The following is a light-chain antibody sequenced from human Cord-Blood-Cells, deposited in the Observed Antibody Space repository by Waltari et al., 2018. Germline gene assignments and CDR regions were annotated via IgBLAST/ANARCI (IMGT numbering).Light chain of an antibody. CDR1: QDISNY. CDR3: QQYDNLPLT. Sequence: EIQMTQSPSSLSASVGDRVTTTCQASQDISNYLNWYQQKPGKAPKLLIYDASNLETGVPSRFSGSGSGTDFTFTISSLQPEDIATYYCQQYDNLPLTFGPGTKVDIK. J-gene: IGKJ3*01. CDR2: DAS. V-gene: IGKV1-33*01.